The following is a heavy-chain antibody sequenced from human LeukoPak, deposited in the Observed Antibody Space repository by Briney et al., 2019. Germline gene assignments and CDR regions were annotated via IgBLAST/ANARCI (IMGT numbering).Heavy chain of an antibody. CDR2: IGGRDGST. CDR1: GFTFSNYA. CDR3: AKDWGNRQQLAPLDY. J-gene: IGHJ4*02. Sequence: PGGSLRLSCTASGFTFSNYAMTWVRQAPGKGLQWVSTIGGRDGSTYYADSVKGRFTLSRDDSKNTLYLQMNSLRAEDTAAYYCAKDWGNRQQLAPLDYWGQGTLVTVSS. D-gene: IGHD6-13*01. V-gene: IGHV3-23*01.